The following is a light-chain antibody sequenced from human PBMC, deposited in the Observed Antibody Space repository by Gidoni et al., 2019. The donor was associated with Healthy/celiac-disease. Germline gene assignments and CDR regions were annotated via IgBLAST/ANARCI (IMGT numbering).Light chain of an antibody. CDR3: QQYNNWPPWT. J-gene: IGKJ1*01. V-gene: IGKV3-15*01. CDR2: GAS. CDR1: QSVSSN. Sequence: VLPQSPATLSVSPGERATLSCRASQSVSSNIAWYQQKPGQAPRLLIYGASTRATGIPARFSGSGSGTEFTLTISSLQSEDFAVYYCQQYNNWPPWTFGQGTKVEIK.